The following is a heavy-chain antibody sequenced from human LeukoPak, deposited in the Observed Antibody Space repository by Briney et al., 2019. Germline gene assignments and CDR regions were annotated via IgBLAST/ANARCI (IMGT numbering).Heavy chain of an antibody. Sequence: GGSLRLSCAASGFTFSSYAMSWVRQAPGKGLEWVSVVTGSGSNTYFADSVKGRFTISRDNSKNMVYLEMNNLRAEDTAVYYCARGLYSSVNWGQGTLVTVSS. J-gene: IGHJ4*02. V-gene: IGHV3-23*01. CDR3: ARGLYSSVN. CDR2: VTGSGSNT. D-gene: IGHD6-19*01. CDR1: GFTFSSYA.